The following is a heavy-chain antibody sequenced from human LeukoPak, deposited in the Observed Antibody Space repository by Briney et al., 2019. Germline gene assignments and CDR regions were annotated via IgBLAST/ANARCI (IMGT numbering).Heavy chain of an antibody. Sequence: GESLEISFKGSGYSFNNYWIGWVRQMPGKGLEWMGMIFPGDSDSRYSPSFQGQVTISVDKSISTAYLHWSSLKASDTAMYYCARRYYDSRGYAGLNWFDPWGQENLVPVSS. D-gene: IGHD3-22*01. CDR1: GYSFNNYW. J-gene: IGHJ5*02. CDR2: IFPGDSDS. CDR3: ARRYYDSRGYAGLNWFDP. V-gene: IGHV5-51*01.